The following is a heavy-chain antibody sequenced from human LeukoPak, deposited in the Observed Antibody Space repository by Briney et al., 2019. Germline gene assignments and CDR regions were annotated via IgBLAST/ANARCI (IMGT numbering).Heavy chain of an antibody. D-gene: IGHD3-16*01. V-gene: IGHV3-23*01. CDR3: AKDKIVGDGRWEFDS. CDR1: GFAFGTYA. CDR2: MVGGGST. Sequence: GGSLRLSCAGSGFAFGTYAMGWVRQAPGKGLEWVSGMVGGGSTYYADSVRGRFTISRDTSKSTLYLQMHSLRAEDTALYYCAKDKIVGDGRWEFDSWGQGPLFTVSS. J-gene: IGHJ4*02.